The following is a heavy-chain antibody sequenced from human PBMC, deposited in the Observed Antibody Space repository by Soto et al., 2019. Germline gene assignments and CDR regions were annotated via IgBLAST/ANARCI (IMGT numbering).Heavy chain of an antibody. CDR1: GFTFSSYS. CDR2: ISSSSSYI. J-gene: IGHJ6*02. D-gene: IGHD3-10*01. CDR3: ARDSTRGRIDYYYYGMDV. V-gene: IGHV3-21*01. Sequence: GGSLRLSCAASGFTFSSYSMNWVRQAPGKGLEWVSSISSSSSYIYYADSVKGRFTISRDNAKNSLFLQMNSLRAEDTAVYYCARDSTRGRIDYYYYGMDVWGQGTTVTVSS.